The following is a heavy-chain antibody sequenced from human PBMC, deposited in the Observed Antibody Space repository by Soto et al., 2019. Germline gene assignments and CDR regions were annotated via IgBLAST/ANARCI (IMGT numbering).Heavy chain of an antibody. CDR1: GGSISSGGYY. CDR3: AIGQSYYDILTGYYSGAFDI. V-gene: IGHV4-61*08. J-gene: IGHJ3*02. CDR2: IYYSGST. D-gene: IGHD3-9*01. Sequence: SETLSLTCTVSGGSISSGGYYWSWIRQPPGKGLEWIGYIYYSGSTNHNPSLKSRVTISVDTSKNQLSLKLSPVTAADTAVYYCAIGQSYYDILTGYYSGAFDIWGQGTMVTVSS.